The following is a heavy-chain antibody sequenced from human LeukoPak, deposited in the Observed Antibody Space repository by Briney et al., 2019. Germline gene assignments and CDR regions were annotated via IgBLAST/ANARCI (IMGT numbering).Heavy chain of an antibody. CDR3: ATDRYSSGWYWFDP. D-gene: IGHD6-19*01. V-gene: IGHV1-24*01. CDR1: GYTLTELS. CDR2: FDPEDGET. Sequence: ASVKVSCKVSGYTLTELSMHWVRQAPGKGLEWMGGFDPEDGETIYAQKFQGRVTMTEDTSTDTAYMELSSLRSEDTAVYYCATDRYSSGWYWFDPWGQGTLVTDSS. J-gene: IGHJ5*02.